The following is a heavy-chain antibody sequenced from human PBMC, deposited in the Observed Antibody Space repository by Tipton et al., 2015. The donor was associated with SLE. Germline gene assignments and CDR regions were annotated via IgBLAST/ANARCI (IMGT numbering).Heavy chain of an antibody. Sequence: TLSLTCAVYGGSFSDYYWSWIRQPPGKGLEWIGEINHSGSTNYNPSLQSRVTISLDTSKIQFSLNLRSVTAADTAVYYCARGPALYYGLDVWGQGTTVTVSS. CDR1: GGSFSDYY. D-gene: IGHD6-25*01. J-gene: IGHJ6*02. CDR3: ARGPALYYGLDV. CDR2: INHSGST. V-gene: IGHV4-34*01.